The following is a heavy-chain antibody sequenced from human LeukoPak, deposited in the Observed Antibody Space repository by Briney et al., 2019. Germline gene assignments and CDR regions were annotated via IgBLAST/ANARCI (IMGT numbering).Heavy chain of an antibody. CDR1: GFTFSDYY. CDR2: ISSSGSTI. J-gene: IGHJ6*02. V-gene: IGHV3-11*01. D-gene: IGHD2-2*01. Sequence: GGSLRLSCAASGFTFSDYYMRWIRQAPGKGLEWVSYISSSGSTIYYADSVKGRFTISRDNAKNSLYLQMNSLRAEDTAVYYCAGGPDIVVVPAATYGMDGWGQGTTVTVSS. CDR3: AGGPDIVVVPAATYGMDG.